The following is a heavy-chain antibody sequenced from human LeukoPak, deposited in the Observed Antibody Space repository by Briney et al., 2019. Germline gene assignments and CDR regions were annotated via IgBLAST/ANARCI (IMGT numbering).Heavy chain of an antibody. CDR2: FDPEDGET. CDR3: ATGPLGDSSGYYWHY. V-gene: IGHV1-24*01. J-gene: IGHJ4*02. Sequence: ASVKVSCKVSGYTLTELSMHWVRQAPGKGLEWMGGFDPEDGETVYAQKFQGRVTMTEDTSTDTAYMELSSLRSEDTAVYYCATGPLGDSSGYYWHYWGQGTLVTVSS. CDR1: GYTLTELS. D-gene: IGHD3-22*01.